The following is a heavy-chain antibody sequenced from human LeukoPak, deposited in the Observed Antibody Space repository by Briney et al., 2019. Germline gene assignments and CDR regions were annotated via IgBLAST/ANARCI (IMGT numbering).Heavy chain of an antibody. J-gene: IGHJ6*04. V-gene: IGHV4-61*01. Sequence: SETLSLTCTVSGGSVSSGSYYWSWIRPPPGRGLGWIGYIFYSGNTNYKPSLNNPVTISIDTSKNPSSLKLSSVTAADTAGYYCARDQCTSTSCYALYGMDVWGKGTAVTVS. CDR3: ARDQCTSTSCYALYGMDV. CDR1: GGSVSSGSYY. CDR2: IFYSGNT. D-gene: IGHD2-2*01.